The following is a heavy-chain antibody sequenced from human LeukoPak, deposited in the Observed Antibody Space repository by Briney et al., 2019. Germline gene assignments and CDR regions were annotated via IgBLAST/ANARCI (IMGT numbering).Heavy chain of an antibody. J-gene: IGHJ4*02. CDR3: ARAPSDFWSGYYRFFDY. CDR1: GYTFTSYG. Sequence: ASVKVSCKASGYTFTSYGISWVRQAPGQGLEWMGWISAYNGNTNYAQKLQGRVTMTTDTSTSTAYMELRSLRSDDTAVYYCARAPSDFWSGYYRFFDYWGQGTLVTVSS. V-gene: IGHV1-18*01. D-gene: IGHD3-3*01. CDR2: ISAYNGNT.